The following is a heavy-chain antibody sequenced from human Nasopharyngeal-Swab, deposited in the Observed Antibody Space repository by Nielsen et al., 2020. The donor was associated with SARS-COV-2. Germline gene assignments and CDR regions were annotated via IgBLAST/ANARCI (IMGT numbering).Heavy chain of an antibody. CDR2: IYYSGST. V-gene: IGHV4-59*01. D-gene: IGHD3-22*01. Sequence: SETLSLTCTVSGGSISSYYRSWIRQPPGKGLEWIGYIYYSGSTNYNPSLKSRVTISVDTSKNQFSLKLSSVTAADTAVYYCARGTRGYSLYWYFDLWGRGTLVTVSS. CDR1: GGSISSYY. J-gene: IGHJ2*01. CDR3: ARGTRGYSLYWYFDL.